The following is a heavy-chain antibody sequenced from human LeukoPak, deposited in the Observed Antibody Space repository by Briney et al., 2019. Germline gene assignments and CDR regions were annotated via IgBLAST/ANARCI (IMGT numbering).Heavy chain of an antibody. V-gene: IGHV4-59*01. CDR3: ARAYGDYVNFDY. J-gene: IGHJ4*02. D-gene: IGHD4-17*01. CDR2: IYYSGST. CDR1: GGSISSYY. Sequence: SETLSLTCTVSGGSISSYYWSWIRRPPGKGLEWIGYIYYSGSTNYNPSLKSRVTISVDTSKNQFSLKLSSVTAADTAVYYCARAYGDYVNFDYWGQGTLVTVSS.